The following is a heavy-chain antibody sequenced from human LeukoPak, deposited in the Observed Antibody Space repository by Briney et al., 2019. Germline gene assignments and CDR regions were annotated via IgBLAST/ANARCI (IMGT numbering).Heavy chain of an antibody. Sequence: GASVKVSCKASGYTFTSYYMHWVRQAPGQGLEWMGIINPSGGSTSYAQKFQGRVTMTRDTSTSTVYMELSSLRSEDTAVYYCARAHSTSTELDVLLWFGDLNWFDPWGQGTLVTVSS. CDR3: ARAHSTSTELDVLLWFGDLNWFDP. V-gene: IGHV1-46*01. CDR2: INPSGGST. D-gene: IGHD3-10*01. J-gene: IGHJ5*02. CDR1: GYTFTSYY.